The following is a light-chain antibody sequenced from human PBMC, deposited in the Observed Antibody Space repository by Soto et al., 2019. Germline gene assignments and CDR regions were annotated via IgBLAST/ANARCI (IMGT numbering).Light chain of an antibody. Sequence: QSALTQPASVSGSPGQSITISCTGTSGDIGSYNRVSWYQQHPGKAPKLIIYEVTDRPSGVSNRFSGSKSGNTASLTISGLQAEDEAEYYCSSYTNVIFGGGTKLTVL. CDR3: SSYTNVI. J-gene: IGLJ2*01. CDR1: SGDIGSYNR. V-gene: IGLV2-14*01. CDR2: EVT.